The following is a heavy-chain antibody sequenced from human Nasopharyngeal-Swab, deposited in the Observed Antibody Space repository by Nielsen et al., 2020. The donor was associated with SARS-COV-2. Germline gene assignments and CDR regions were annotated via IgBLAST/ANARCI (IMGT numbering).Heavy chain of an antibody. CDR1: GFTFSSYS. J-gene: IGHJ3*02. D-gene: IGHD3-3*01. CDR3: ARGYDFRSGSNAFDI. V-gene: IGHV3-21*01. Sequence: GESLKISCAAPGFTFSSYSMNWVRQAPGKGLEWVSSITSGSSYIYYADSVKGRFTISRDNAKNSLFLQMNSLRAEDTAVYYCARGYDFRSGSNAFDIWGQGTMVTVSS. CDR2: ITSGSSYI.